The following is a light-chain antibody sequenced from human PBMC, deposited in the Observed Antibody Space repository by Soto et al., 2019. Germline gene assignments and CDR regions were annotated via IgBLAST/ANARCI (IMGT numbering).Light chain of an antibody. CDR1: QSVSSN. J-gene: IGKJ4*01. CDR2: GAS. Sequence: EIVMTQSPATLSVSPGERATLSCRASQSVSSNLAWYQQKPGQAPRLLISGASTRATGIPARFSGSGSGTEFTLTISSLLSEDFAVYYCQQYNYWPPTTFGGGTKVEIK. CDR3: QQYNYWPPTT. V-gene: IGKV3-15*01.